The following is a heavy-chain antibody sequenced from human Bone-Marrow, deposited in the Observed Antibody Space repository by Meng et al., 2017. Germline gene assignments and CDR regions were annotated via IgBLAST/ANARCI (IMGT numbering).Heavy chain of an antibody. J-gene: IGHJ1*01. D-gene: IGHD3-22*01. Sequence: SETLSLTCTVSGGSISSYYWRWIRQPPGKGLEWIGYIYYSGSTNYNPPLKSRVTISVDTSKNQFSLKLGSVTAAVTAVYYCARVNYYYDSRGYYPVEYLQHWGQGTRVTCCS. CDR1: GGSISSYY. V-gene: IGHV4-59*01. CDR3: ARVNYYYDSRGYYPVEYLQH. CDR2: IYYSGST.